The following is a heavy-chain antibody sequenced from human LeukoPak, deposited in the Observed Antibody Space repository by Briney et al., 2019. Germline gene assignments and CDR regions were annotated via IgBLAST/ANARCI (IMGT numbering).Heavy chain of an antibody. CDR2: INHSGST. J-gene: IGHJ4*02. Sequence: SEPLSLTRAVYGGSFSCYYWSWIRQPPGKGLEWIREINHSGSTNYNPSLKSRVTISVDTSKNQFSLKLSSVTAADTAVYYCARREGSGSYYFDYWGQGTLVSVSS. V-gene: IGHV4-34*01. CDR1: GGSFSCYY. D-gene: IGHD3-10*01. CDR3: ARREGSGSYYFDY.